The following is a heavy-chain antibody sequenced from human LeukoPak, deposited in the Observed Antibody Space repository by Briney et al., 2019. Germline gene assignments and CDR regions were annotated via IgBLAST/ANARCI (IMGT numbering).Heavy chain of an antibody. V-gene: IGHV4-38-2*02. CDR1: GFSISSGFY. CDR2: IYHTGST. J-gene: IGHJ4*02. Sequence: SETLSLTCNVSGFSISSGFYWSWLRQPPEKGPEWIGSIYHTGSTSYNPSLKSRVTISVDTSKNEFSLKLSSVTAADTAVYYCARGTNLAYWGQGALVAVSS. CDR3: ARGTNLAY. D-gene: IGHD1-14*01.